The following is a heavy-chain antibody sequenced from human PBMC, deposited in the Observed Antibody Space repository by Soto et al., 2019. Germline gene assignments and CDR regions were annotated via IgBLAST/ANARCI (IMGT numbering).Heavy chain of an antibody. J-gene: IGHJ4*02. CDR3: AREGYSGYYFDY. V-gene: IGHV3-33*01. CDR1: GFTLSSYG. CDR2: IWYDGSNK. D-gene: IGHD5-12*01. Sequence: QVQLVESGGGVIQPGRSLRLSCAASGFTLSSYGMHWVRQAPGKGLEWVAVIWYDGSNKYYADSVKGRFTISRDNSKNSLYLQMNSLRAEDTAVYYCAREGYSGYYFDYWGQGTLVTVTS.